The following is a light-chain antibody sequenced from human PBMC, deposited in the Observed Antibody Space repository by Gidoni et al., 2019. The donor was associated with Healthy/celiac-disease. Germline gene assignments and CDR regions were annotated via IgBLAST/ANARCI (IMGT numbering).Light chain of an antibody. CDR3: QQSYSTPRS. Sequence: DIQMTQSPSSLSASVGDRVTITCRASQSISSYLNWYQQKPGKAPKLLIYAASSLQSGIPSRFSGSGSGTDFTLTINSLQPEDFATYYCQQSYSTPRSFXQXTKLEIK. J-gene: IGKJ2*04. V-gene: IGKV1-39*01. CDR2: AAS. CDR1: QSISSY.